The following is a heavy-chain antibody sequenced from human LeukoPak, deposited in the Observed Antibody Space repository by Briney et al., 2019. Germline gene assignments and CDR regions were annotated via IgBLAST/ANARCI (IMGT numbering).Heavy chain of an antibody. D-gene: IGHD3-10*01. V-gene: IGHV4-59*08. CDR1: GGSISTYY. CDR2: NHYTGST. Sequence: SETLSLTCTVFGGSISTYYWTWIRQPPGKGLEWIGYNHYTGSTNYNPSLKSRVTMSVDTSKNQFSLKLSSVTAADTAVHYCARGRSGGDWFDPWDQGTLVTVSS. J-gene: IGHJ5*02. CDR3: ARGRSGGDWFDP.